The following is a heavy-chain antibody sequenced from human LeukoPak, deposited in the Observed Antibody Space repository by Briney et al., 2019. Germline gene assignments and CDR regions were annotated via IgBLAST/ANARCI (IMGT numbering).Heavy chain of an antibody. CDR3: ARQFRDSSGYYSYYFDY. Sequence: RGASLKISCKGSGYSFTTYWIGWVRQMPGRGLEWMGIIYPGDSDTRYSPSFQGQVTISADKSISTAYLQWSSLKASDTAMYYCARQFRDSSGYYSYYFDYWGQGTLVTVSS. J-gene: IGHJ4*02. CDR2: IYPGDSDT. D-gene: IGHD3-22*01. CDR1: GYSFTTYW. V-gene: IGHV5-51*01.